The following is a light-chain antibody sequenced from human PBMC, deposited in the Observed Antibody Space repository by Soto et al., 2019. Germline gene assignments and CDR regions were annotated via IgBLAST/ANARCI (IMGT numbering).Light chain of an antibody. V-gene: IGKV1-5*03. CDR2: KAS. J-gene: IGKJ2*01. Sequence: DIQMTQSPSTLSASVGDSITITGRASQSVSSWLAWYQQKPGKATNLLIYKASILETGVPSRFSGSGSGINFNLTISSLQPDDCATDYFQQYNNYPNTFGQRNPLEI. CDR3: QQYNNYPNT. CDR1: QSVSSW.